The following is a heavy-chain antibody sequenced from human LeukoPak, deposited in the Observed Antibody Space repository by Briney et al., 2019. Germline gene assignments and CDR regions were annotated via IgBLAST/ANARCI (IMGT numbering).Heavy chain of an antibody. Sequence: SETLSLTCAVYGGSFSGYYWSWIRQPPGKGLVWIGEINHSGSTNYNPSLKSRVTISVDTSKNQFSLKLSSVTAADTAVYYCAARGYIVVVPATKGGGPDNSYYFMDVWGKGTTVTISS. CDR2: INHSGST. CDR3: AARGYIVVVPATKGGGPDNSYYFMDV. D-gene: IGHD2-2*01. J-gene: IGHJ6*03. CDR1: GGSFSGYY. V-gene: IGHV4-34*01.